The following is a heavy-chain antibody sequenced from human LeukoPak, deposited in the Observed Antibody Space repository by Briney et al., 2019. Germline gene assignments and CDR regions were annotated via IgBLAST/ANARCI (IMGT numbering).Heavy chain of an antibody. J-gene: IGHJ4*02. CDR2: ISTSGGST. Sequence: PGGSLRLSCAASGFTFSSSAMSWVRQAPGKGLKWVSGISTSGGSTYYSDSVKGRFTISRDNSKNTLYLRMNSLRAEDTAVYYCANGYNYGLDYWGQGTLVTVSS. D-gene: IGHD5-18*01. CDR3: ANGYNYGLDY. V-gene: IGHV3-23*01. CDR1: GFTFSSSA.